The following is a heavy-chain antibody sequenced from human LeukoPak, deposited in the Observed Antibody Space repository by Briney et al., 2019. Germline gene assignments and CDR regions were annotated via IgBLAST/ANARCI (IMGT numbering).Heavy chain of an antibody. J-gene: IGHJ6*04. Sequence: HPGGSLRLSCAASGFTFSSYAMSWVRQAPGKGLEWVSAMSGSGGSTYYADSVKGRFTISRDNSKNTLYLQMNSLRAEDTAVYYCARSPYSSSSGMDVWGEGTTVTASA. CDR3: ARSPYSSSSGMDV. V-gene: IGHV3-23*01. CDR1: GFTFSSYA. D-gene: IGHD6-6*01. CDR2: MSGSGGST.